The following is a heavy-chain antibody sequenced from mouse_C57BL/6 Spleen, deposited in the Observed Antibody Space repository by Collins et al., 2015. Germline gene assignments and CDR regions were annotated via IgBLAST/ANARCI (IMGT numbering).Heavy chain of an antibody. CDR2: ILPGSGST. CDR3: ARTPNYYGSSGFAY. V-gene: IGHV1-9*01. Sequence: QVQLQQSGAELMKPGASVKLSCKATGYTFTGYWIEWVKQRPGHGLEWIGEILPGSGSTNYNEKFKGKATLTADKSSSTAYMQLSSLTSEDPAVYFCARTPNYYGSSGFAYWGQGTLVTVSA. J-gene: IGHJ3*01. CDR1: GYTFTGYW. D-gene: IGHD1-1*01.